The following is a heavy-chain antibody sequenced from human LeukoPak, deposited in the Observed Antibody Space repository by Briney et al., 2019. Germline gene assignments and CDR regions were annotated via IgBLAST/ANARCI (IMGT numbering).Heavy chain of an antibody. Sequence: SETLSLTCTVSGGSISGSSYYWGWIRQPPGKGLEWIGSIYYSGSTYYNPSLKSRVTISVDRSKNQFSLKLSSVTAADTAVYYCTGQDAMVRGVGVDYWGQGTLVTVSS. CDR3: TGQDAMVRGVGVDY. V-gene: IGHV4-39*07. CDR2: IYYSGST. CDR1: GGSISGSSYY. J-gene: IGHJ4*02. D-gene: IGHD3-10*01.